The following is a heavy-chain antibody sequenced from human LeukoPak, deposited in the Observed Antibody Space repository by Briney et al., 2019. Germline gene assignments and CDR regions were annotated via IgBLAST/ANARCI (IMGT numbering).Heavy chain of an antibody. Sequence: SETLSLTCAVCGGSFSGYYWSWICQPPGKGLEWIGEINHSGSTNYNPSLKSRVTISVDTSKNQFSLKLSSVTAADTAVYYCARVRNYYASGIYYYYYMDVWGKGTTVTISS. J-gene: IGHJ6*03. CDR3: ARVRNYYASGIYYYYYMDV. CDR1: GGSFSGYY. CDR2: INHSGST. D-gene: IGHD3-10*01. V-gene: IGHV4-34*01.